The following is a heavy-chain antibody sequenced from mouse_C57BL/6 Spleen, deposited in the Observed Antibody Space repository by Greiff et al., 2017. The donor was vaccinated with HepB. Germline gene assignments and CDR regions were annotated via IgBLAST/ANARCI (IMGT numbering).Heavy chain of an antibody. Sequence: VLVKPGASVKISCKASGYSFTDYNMNWVKQSNGKSLEWIGVINPNYGTTSYNQKFKGKATLTVDQSSSTAYMQLNSLTSEDSAVYYCARIYGNYEDWYFDVWGTGTTVTVSS. CDR3: ARIYGNYEDWYFDV. CDR2: INPNYGTT. V-gene: IGHV1-39*01. CDR1: GYSFTDYN. D-gene: IGHD2-1*01. J-gene: IGHJ1*03.